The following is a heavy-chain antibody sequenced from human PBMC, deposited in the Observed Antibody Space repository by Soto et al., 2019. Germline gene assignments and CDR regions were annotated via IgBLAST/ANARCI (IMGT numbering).Heavy chain of an antibody. Sequence: ASVKVSCQASGYTFTRYGISWVRQAPGQGLEWMGWISAYNGNTKYSQKFQGRVTITRDTSASTAYMELSSLRSEDTAVYYCARRGQYCGTSTCRFDPWGQGTLVTVSS. V-gene: IGHV1-18*01. J-gene: IGHJ5*02. CDR1: GYTFTRYG. D-gene: IGHD2-2*01. CDR2: ISAYNGNT. CDR3: ARRGQYCGTSTCRFDP.